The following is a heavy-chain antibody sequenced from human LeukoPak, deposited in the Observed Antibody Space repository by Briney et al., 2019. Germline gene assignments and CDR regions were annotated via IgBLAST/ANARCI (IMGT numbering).Heavy chain of an antibody. J-gene: IGHJ4*02. V-gene: IGHV3-23*01. CDR2: ISGSGGST. D-gene: IGHD6-19*01. Sequence: GGSLRLSCAASGFTFSSYAMNWVRQAPGKGLEWVSAISGSGGSTYYADSVKGRFTISRDNSKNTLYLQMISLRAEDTAVYYCAKDHLPGIVVADRDYWGQGTLVTVSS. CDR3: AKDHLPGIVVADRDY. CDR1: GFTFSSYA.